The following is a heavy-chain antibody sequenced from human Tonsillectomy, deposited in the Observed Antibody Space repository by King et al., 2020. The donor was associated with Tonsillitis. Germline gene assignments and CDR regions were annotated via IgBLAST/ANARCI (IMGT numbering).Heavy chain of an antibody. V-gene: IGHV3-53*01. CDR3: ARDQSDSGGYGAFDV. CDR1: GFSVNDNY. CDR2: IYSGGST. D-gene: IGHD1-26*01. J-gene: IGHJ3*01. Sequence: VQLVESGGGLIQPGGSLRLSCAASGFSVNDNYMSWVRQAPGKGLECVSLIYSGGSTYFADSVKGRFTIYRDDSKNTLYLQMDSLRAEDTAVYFCARDQSDSGGYGAFDVWGQGTMVTVSS.